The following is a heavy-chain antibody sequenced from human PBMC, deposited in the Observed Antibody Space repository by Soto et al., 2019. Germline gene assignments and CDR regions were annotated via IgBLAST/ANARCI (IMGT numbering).Heavy chain of an antibody. CDR2: ISYDGSIK. V-gene: IGHV3-30*03. J-gene: IGHJ4*02. D-gene: IGHD2-2*01. Sequence: QVQLVESGGGVDQPGRSLRLSCAASGFTFSSYGMHWYRQAPSKGLAWVAVISYDGSIKYYADSVKGRFTISRDNSTNTLYLKMNVLMAEDRAVYDCASMCISTSYDGEFDYWGQGSLVTVTS. CDR1: GFTFSSYG. CDR3: ASMCISTSYDGEFDY.